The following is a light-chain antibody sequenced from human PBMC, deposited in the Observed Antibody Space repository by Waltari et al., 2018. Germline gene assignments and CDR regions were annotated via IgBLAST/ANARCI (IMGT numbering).Light chain of an antibody. CDR1: NIATKS. CDR2: YDS. V-gene: IGLV3-21*01. Sequence: YVLTQPPSVSVAPGQAATITCGGDNIATKSVNWYQRKPGQAPVLVIYYDSLRPSGIPERFSGSNSGNTATLAISRVEAGDEADYYCQVWDSNMYGVFGGGTKVTVL. CDR3: QVWDSNMYGV. J-gene: IGLJ3*02.